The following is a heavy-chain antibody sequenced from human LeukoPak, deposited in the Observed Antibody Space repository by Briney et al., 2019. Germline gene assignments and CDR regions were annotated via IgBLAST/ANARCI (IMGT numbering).Heavy chain of an antibody. Sequence: PGGSLRLSCAASGFTFSSYAMHWVRQAPGKGLEWVAVISYDGSNKYYADSVKGRFTISRDNSKNTLYLQMNSLRAEDTAVYYCARGAYQLLPYYYYYGMDVWGQGTTVTVSS. CDR2: ISYDGSNK. CDR3: ARGAYQLLPYYYYYGMDV. D-gene: IGHD2-2*01. V-gene: IGHV3-30*14. J-gene: IGHJ6*02. CDR1: GFTFSSYA.